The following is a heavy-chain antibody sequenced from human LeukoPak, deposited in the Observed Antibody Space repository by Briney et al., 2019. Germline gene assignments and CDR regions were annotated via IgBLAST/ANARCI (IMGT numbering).Heavy chain of an antibody. D-gene: IGHD1-26*01. CDR1: GFTFSSYG. CDR3: AKGGGGSYLRFDY. V-gene: IGHV3-30*18. J-gene: IGHJ4*02. Sequence: PSGGSLRLSCAASGFTFSSYGMHWVRQAPGKGLEWVAVISYDGSNKYYADSVKGRFSISRDNSKNTLYLQMNSLRPEDTAVFYCAKGGGGSYLRFDYWGQGTLVTVSS. CDR2: ISYDGSNK.